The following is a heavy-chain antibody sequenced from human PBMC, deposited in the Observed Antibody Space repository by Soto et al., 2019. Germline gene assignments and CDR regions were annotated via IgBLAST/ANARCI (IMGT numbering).Heavy chain of an antibody. D-gene: IGHD3-16*01. V-gene: IGHV3-11*01. CDR1: GFTFSDYY. Sequence: QVQLVVSGGGLVKPGGSLRISCAASGFTFSDYYISWIRQAPGKGLEWVSYISGTGDTKYYADSLEGRFTISRDNAKNSLYLQMTSLRVEDTAVYYCAIRGGQIYYFGMDVWGQGTTVTVSS. J-gene: IGHJ6*02. CDR3: AIRGGQIYYFGMDV. CDR2: ISGTGDTK.